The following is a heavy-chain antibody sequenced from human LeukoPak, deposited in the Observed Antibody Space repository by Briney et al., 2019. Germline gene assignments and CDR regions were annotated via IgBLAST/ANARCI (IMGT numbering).Heavy chain of an antibody. CDR3: AREVKRHFDY. D-gene: IGHD4-11*01. CDR1: GDSVSRNNAA. V-gene: IGHV6-1*01. J-gene: IGHJ4*02. Sequence: SQTLSLTCAISGDSVSRNNAAWNWIRQSPSRGLEWLGRTYYRSKWDYDYAVSVKRRITINPDTSKNQFSLQLNSVTPEDTAVYYCAREVKRHFDYWGQGILVTVSS. CDR2: TYYRSKWDY.